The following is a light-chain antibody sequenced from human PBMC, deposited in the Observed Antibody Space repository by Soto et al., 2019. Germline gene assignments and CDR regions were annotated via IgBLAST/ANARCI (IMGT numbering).Light chain of an antibody. V-gene: IGLV2-11*01. CDR2: DVR. J-gene: IGLJ2*01. CDR1: SSDIGGYSF. CDR3: CSYAGTYSVI. Sequence: QSALTQPPSVYGSPGQSVTISCSGTSSDIGGYSFVSWYQQHPGNTPKLIIYDVRNRPSGVPDRFSGSKSGNTASLTISGLQAEDEADYYCCSYAGTYSVIFGGGTQLTVL.